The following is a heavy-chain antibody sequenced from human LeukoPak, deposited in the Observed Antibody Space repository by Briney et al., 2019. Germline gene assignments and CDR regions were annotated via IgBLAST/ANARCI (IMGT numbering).Heavy chain of an antibody. Sequence: KPSETLSLTCAVSGGSISSGGYSWSWIRQPPGKGLEWIGCIYHSGSTYYNPSLKSRVTISVDTSKNQVSLKLSSMTAAETAVYYCARALYCSGGSCYPAQYNWFDPWGQGTLVTVSS. D-gene: IGHD2-15*01. CDR3: ARALYCSGGSCYPAQYNWFDP. V-gene: IGHV4-30-2*01. CDR1: GGSISSGGYS. CDR2: IYHSGST. J-gene: IGHJ5*02.